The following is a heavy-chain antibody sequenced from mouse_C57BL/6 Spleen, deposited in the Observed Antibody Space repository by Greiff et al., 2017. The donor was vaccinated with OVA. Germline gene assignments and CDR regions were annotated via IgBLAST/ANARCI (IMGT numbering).Heavy chain of an antibody. V-gene: IGHV1-69*01. D-gene: IGHD2-1*01. Sequence: QVQLQQPGAELVMPGASVKLSCKASGYTFTSYWMHWVKQRPGQGLEWIGEIDPSDSYTNYNQKFKGKSTLTVDKSSSTAYMQLSSLTSEDSAVYYCARWGNYFAYWGKGTLVTVSA. CDR1: GYTFTSYW. J-gene: IGHJ3*01. CDR2: IDPSDSYT. CDR3: ARWGNYFAY.